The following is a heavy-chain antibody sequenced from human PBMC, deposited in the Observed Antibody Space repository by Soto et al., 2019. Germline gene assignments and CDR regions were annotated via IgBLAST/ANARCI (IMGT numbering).Heavy chain of an antibody. CDR3: AKEHGGGISTITSFFDS. CDR2: IKTKAEGGTT. Sequence: GGSLRLSCAASGFTFNSAWMTWVRQAPGKGLEWVGRIKTKAEGGTTEYAAPVKGRFTISRDDSKNTLYLQMNSLKNEDTAVYYCAKEHGGGISTITSFFDSWGQGTPVTVSS. J-gene: IGHJ4*02. D-gene: IGHD5-12*01. CDR1: GFTFNSAW. V-gene: IGHV3-15*07.